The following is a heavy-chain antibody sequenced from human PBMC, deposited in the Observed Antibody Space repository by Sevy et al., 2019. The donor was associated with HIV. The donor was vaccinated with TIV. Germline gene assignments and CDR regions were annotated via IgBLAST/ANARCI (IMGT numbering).Heavy chain of an antibody. CDR3: ARADKGQWRTWAFDI. CDR2: ISYNENKK. D-gene: IGHD6-19*01. Sequence: GESLKISCAASGFTFSTYAMHWVRQAPGKGLEWVAVISYNENKKSYAASVKGRFTISRDNSKNTLYLQMNSLRAEDTAVYYCARADKGQWRTWAFDIWGQGTMVTVSS. J-gene: IGHJ3*02. V-gene: IGHV3-30*14. CDR1: GFTFSTYA.